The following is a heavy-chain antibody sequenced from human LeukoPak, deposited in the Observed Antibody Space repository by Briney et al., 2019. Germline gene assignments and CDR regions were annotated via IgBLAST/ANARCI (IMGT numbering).Heavy chain of an antibody. CDR1: GFTYSSYG. J-gene: IGHJ6*03. CDR3: ARTFTTYYYYMDV. V-gene: IGHV3-48*01. CDR2: ISGSGDTI. D-gene: IGHD1-1*01. Sequence: GGSLRLSCAASGFTYSSYGMNGVRQAPGKGLQGMSYISGSGDTIYNADSVKGRFAISRDNGQNSLYLQMNSLRGEDTAVYYCARTFTTYYYYMDVWGKGATVTVSS.